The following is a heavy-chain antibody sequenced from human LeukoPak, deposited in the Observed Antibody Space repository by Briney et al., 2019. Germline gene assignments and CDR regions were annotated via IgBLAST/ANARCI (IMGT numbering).Heavy chain of an antibody. CDR3: ARGRRGDYYFDY. CDR2: IYHSGST. V-gene: IGHV4-30-2*01. CDR1: NGSISSGGYS. D-gene: IGHD2-21*02. Sequence: PAQTLSLTCAVSNGSISSGGYSWSWIRQPPGKGLEFIWYIYHSGSTYYNPSLKSRGTISVDRSKNQFSLKLNSVTAADTAVYYCARGRRGDYYFDYWGQGTLVTVSS. J-gene: IGHJ4*02.